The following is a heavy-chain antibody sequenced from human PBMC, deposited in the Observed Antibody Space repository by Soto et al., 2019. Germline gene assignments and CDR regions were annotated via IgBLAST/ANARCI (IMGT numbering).Heavy chain of an antibody. V-gene: IGHV3-21*01. CDR2: ISSSSSYI. CDR1: GFTFSSYS. Sequence: EVQLVESGGGLVKPGGSLRLSCAASGFTFSSYSMNWVRQAPGKGLEWVASISSSSSYIYYADSVKGQFTISRDNAKNSLYMQMNSMRGEDTAVYYCARDITGYSSGCAYWGQGTLVTVSS. J-gene: IGHJ4*02. D-gene: IGHD6-19*01. CDR3: ARDITGYSSGCAY.